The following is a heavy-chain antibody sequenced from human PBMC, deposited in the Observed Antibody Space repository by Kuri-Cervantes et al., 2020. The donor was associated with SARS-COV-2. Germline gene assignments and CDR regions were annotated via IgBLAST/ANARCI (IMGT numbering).Heavy chain of an antibody. CDR3: ARGRDKRYSSGSYYSYCMDV. CDR2: INHSVST. V-gene: IGHV4-34*01. CDR1: RGSSSCYY. D-gene: IGHD6-19*01. J-gene: IGHJ6*02. Sequence: SETLSLTCAVYRGSSSCYYCSWNRQPPGKGLEWIGEINHSVSTNYNPSLKSRVTISVDTSKNQFSLNLSSVTAADTAVYYFARGRDKRYSSGSYYSYCMDVWGQGTTVTVSS.